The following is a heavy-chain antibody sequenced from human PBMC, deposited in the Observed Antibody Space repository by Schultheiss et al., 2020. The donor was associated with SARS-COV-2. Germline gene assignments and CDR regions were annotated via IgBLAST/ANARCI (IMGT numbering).Heavy chain of an antibody. Sequence: SETLSLTCAVYGGSFSGYYWSWIRQPPGKGLEWIGEINHSGSTNYNPSLKSRVTISVDTSKNQFSLKLSSVTAADTAVYYCARDRIVGATTNYFDYWGQGTLVTVSS. D-gene: IGHD1-26*01. J-gene: IGHJ4*02. CDR3: ARDRIVGATTNYFDY. V-gene: IGHV4-34*01. CDR2: INHSGST. CDR1: GGSFSGYY.